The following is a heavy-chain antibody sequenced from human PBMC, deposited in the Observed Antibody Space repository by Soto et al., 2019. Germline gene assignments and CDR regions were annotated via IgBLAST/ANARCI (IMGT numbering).Heavy chain of an antibody. Sequence: EVQLVESGGGLVQPGGSLRLSCVASGFTFSSYWMHWVRQAPGKGLVWVSRINKAGSTTDYADSVKGRFTISRDNAKNTLYLHMNSLSAEDTAVYSCSRGLLNLNGLDVWGQGTTVTVSS. CDR2: INKAGSTT. V-gene: IGHV3-74*01. CDR1: GFTFSSYW. J-gene: IGHJ6*02. CDR3: SRGLLNLNGLDV. D-gene: IGHD2-15*01.